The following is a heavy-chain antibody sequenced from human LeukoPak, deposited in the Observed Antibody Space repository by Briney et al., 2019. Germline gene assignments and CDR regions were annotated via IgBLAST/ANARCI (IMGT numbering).Heavy chain of an antibody. CDR1: GFTFSDYW. Sequence: GGSLRLSCAASGFTFSDYWMHWVRQAPGKGLAWVSRINNDGSSTNYADSVKGRFTISRDSARNTLYLQMKSLRAEDTAVYYCARAITTRRPGVYYYYYMDVWGKGTTVTVSS. J-gene: IGHJ6*03. CDR2: INNDGSST. V-gene: IGHV3-74*01. CDR3: ARAITTRRPGVYYYYYMDV. D-gene: IGHD6-6*01.